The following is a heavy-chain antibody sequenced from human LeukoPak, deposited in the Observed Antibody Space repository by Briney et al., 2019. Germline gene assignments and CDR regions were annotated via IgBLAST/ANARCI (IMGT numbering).Heavy chain of an antibody. Sequence: GGSLRLSCAASGFTFSTYGMHWVRQAPGKGLEWVAVISYEGSNKYYGDSVKGRFTISRDNSKNTLYLQMNSLRAEDTAVYYCAKREWLRPTSAEYFQHWGQGTLVTVSS. CDR3: AKREWLRPTSAEYFQH. CDR2: ISYEGSNK. CDR1: GFTFSTYG. V-gene: IGHV3-30*18. D-gene: IGHD5-12*01. J-gene: IGHJ1*01.